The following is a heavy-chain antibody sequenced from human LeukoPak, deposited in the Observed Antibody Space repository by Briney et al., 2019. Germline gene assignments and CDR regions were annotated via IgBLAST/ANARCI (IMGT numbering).Heavy chain of an antibody. J-gene: IGHJ4*02. CDR3: AKTPYKNWNYPYYFDY. CDR2: ISWNSGSI. D-gene: IGHD1-7*01. V-gene: IGHV3-9*03. Sequence: GTSLRLSCAASGFTFDDYAMHWVRQAPGKGLEWVSGISWNSGSIGYADSVKGRFTISRDNAKNSLYLQMNSLRAEDMALYYCAKTPYKNWNYPYYFDYWGQGTLVTVSS. CDR1: GFTFDDYA.